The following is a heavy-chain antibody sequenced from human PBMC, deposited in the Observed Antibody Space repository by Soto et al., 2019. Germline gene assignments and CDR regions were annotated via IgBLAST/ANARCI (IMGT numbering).Heavy chain of an antibody. D-gene: IGHD2-15*01. CDR3: AKDLIYCSGGSCRDY. Sequence: GGSLRLSCAASGFTFSSYGMHWVRQAPGKGLEWVAVISYDGSNKYYADSVKGRFTISRDNSKNTLYLQMNSLRAEDTAVYYCAKDLIYCSGGSCRDYWGQGTLVTVSS. CDR1: GFTFSSYG. CDR2: ISYDGSNK. V-gene: IGHV3-30*18. J-gene: IGHJ4*02.